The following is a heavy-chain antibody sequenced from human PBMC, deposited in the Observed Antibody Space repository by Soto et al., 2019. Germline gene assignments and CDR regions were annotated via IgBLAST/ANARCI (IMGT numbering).Heavy chain of an antibody. J-gene: IGHJ4*02. CDR1: GFTFSDFA. V-gene: IGHV3-30-3*01. CDR3: ARGSIDSSGWYFDN. CDR2: LSSDENTE. D-gene: IGHD6-19*01. Sequence: QVQLVESGGGVVQPGRSLRLSCAASGFTFSDFAMHWVRQAPGKGLEWVAVLSSDENTEYYFASVKGRFTISRDTSKDTLYLQMNSLKDDDTAVYYCARGSIDSSGWYFDNWGQGTLVTVSS.